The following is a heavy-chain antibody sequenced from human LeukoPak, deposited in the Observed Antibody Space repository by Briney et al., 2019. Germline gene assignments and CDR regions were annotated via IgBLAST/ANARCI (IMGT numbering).Heavy chain of an antibody. CDR3: ARRVGCSSTSCSYYGMDV. CDR2: IYHSGST. J-gene: IGHJ6*02. V-gene: IGHV4-30-2*01. D-gene: IGHD2-2*01. CDR1: GGSISSGGYP. Sequence: KPSETLSLTCAVSGGSISSGGYPWSWIRQPPGKGLEWIGYIYHSGSTYYNPSLKSRVTISVDRSKNQFSLKLSSVTAADTAVYYCARRVGCSSTSCSYYGMDVWGQGTTVTVSS.